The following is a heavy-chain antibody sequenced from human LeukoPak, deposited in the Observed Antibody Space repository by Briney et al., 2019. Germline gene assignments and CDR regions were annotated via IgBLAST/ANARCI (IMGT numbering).Heavy chain of an antibody. J-gene: IGHJ4*02. CDR1: GYTFTGFY. D-gene: IGHD1-26*01. Sequence: ASVKVSCKASGYTFTGFYMHWVRQAPGQGLERMGWINPKSGGTNSAQKFQGRVTMTRDTSITTVYMELSSLRSDDTAVYYCARGRYSGSYYVDYWGQGTLVTVSS. CDR2: INPKSGGT. V-gene: IGHV1-2*02. CDR3: ARGRYSGSYYVDY.